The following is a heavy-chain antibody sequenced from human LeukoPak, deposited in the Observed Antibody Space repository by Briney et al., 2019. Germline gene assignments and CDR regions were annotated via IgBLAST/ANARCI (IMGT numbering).Heavy chain of an antibody. CDR2: INDNGGQR. CDR1: GFALNNYA. Sequence: GSLRLSCAASGFALNNYAMTWVRQAPGKGLEWVSNINDNGGQRHYADSVKGRFTISRDNSKNTLFLQMDSLRAEDTAVYYCAKTQWKVGATDYFDYWGQGILVTVSS. CDR3: AKTQWKVGATDYFDY. D-gene: IGHD1-26*01. V-gene: IGHV3-23*01. J-gene: IGHJ4*02.